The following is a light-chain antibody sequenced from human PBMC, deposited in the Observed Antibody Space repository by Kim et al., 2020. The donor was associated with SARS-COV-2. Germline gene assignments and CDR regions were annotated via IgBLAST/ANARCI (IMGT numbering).Light chain of an antibody. CDR2: GTD. CDR1: SLRTYY. CDR3: NSRDSSGNHPWV. V-gene: IGLV3-19*01. J-gene: IGLJ3*02. Sequence: SSELTQDPTVSVALGQTVKITCQGDSLRTYYASWYQQKPGQAPVLVIYGTDNRPSGIPDRFSGSTSGNTASLTITGTQAEDEADYYCNSRDSSGNHPWVF.